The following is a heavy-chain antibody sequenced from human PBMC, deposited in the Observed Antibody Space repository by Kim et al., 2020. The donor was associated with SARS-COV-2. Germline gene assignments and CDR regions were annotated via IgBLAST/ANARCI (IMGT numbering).Heavy chain of an antibody. CDR3: ARHGATDLPAVKRPFDV. J-gene: IGHJ3*01. V-gene: IGHV4-59*08. CDR2: IFYTGFF. Sequence: SETLSLTCTVSGVSITNYYWSWVRLSPGKGLECIGYIFYTGFFNYNPSLASRVAISMDTSKSQISLRLSSVTASDTAVYYCARHGATDLPAVKRPFDVWGPGTMVTVSS. CDR1: GVSITNYY. D-gene: IGHD2-2*01.